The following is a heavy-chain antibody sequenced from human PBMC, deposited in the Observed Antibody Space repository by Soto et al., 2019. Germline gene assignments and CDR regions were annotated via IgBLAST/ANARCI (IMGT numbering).Heavy chain of an antibody. CDR1: GSTLTELC. D-gene: IGHD6-6*01. CDR3: ATRYSSSYYYYGMDV. CDR2: FDPEDGET. J-gene: IGHJ6*02. V-gene: IGHV1-24*01. Sequence: GASEKVSCKVSGSTLTELCMHLLRQAPVKGLEWMGGFDPEDGETIYAQKFQGRVTMTEDTSTDTAYMELSSLRSEDTAVYYCATRYSSSYYYYGMDVWGQGTTVTVSS.